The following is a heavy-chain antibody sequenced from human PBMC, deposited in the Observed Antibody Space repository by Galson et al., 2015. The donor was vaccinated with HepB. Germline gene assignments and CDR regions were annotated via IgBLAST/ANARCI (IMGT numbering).Heavy chain of an antibody. D-gene: IGHD6-25*01. J-gene: IGHJ6*02. CDR2: IYYNGDT. Sequence: SETLSLTCLVSGVSVTNNHYYWAWVRQFPGKGLEWLESIYYNGDTFYHPSLKSRFSMSLVPSENQFTLTLTSVTAGDTAVYYCVRKRRHFFDLSAWRQGKMTFLGMDVWGHGTSVTVSS. V-gene: IGHV4-39*01. CDR1: GVSVTNNHYY. CDR3: VRKRRHFFDLSAWRQGKMTFLGMDV.